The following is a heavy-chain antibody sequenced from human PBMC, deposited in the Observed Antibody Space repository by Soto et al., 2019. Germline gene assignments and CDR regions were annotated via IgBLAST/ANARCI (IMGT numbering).Heavy chain of an antibody. CDR2: ISSSGSTI. CDR3: AREDYAVTRHYYYYYGMDV. V-gene: IGHV3-48*03. CDR1: GFTFSSYE. Sequence: GGSLRLSCAASGFTFSSYEMNWVRQAPGKGLEWVSYISSSGSTIYYADSVKGRFTISRDNAKNSLYLQMNSLRAEDTAVYYCAREDYAVTRHYYYYYGMDVWGQGSTVTVSS. D-gene: IGHD3-16*01. J-gene: IGHJ6*02.